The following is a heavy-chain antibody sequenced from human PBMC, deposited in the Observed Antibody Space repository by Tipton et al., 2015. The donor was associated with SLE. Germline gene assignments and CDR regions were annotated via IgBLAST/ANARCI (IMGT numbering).Heavy chain of an antibody. V-gene: IGHV3-30-3*01. J-gene: IGHJ4*02. CDR2: ISYDGSNK. CDR1: GVTFSSYA. CDR3: ARDWAGYGWDYLDY. Sequence: SGVTFSSYAMHWVRQAPGKGLEWVAVISYDGSNKYYADSEKGRFTISRDNSKNTLYLLMNSLRAEDTALYYCARDWAGYGWDYLDYWGQGTVVTVSS. D-gene: IGHD5-18*01.